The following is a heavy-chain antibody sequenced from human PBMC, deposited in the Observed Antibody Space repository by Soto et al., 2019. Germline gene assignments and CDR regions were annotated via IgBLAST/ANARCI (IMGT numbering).Heavy chain of an antibody. CDR3: ARDGADSSGWYEGY. V-gene: IGHV3-33*01. CDR2: IWYDGSNK. D-gene: IGHD6-19*01. Sequence: GGSLRLSCAASGFTFSSYGMHWVRQAPGKGLEWVAVIWYDGSNKYYADSVKGRFTISRDNSKNTLYLQMNSLRAEDTAVYYCARDGADSSGWYEGYWGQGTLVTVSS. J-gene: IGHJ4*02. CDR1: GFTFSSYG.